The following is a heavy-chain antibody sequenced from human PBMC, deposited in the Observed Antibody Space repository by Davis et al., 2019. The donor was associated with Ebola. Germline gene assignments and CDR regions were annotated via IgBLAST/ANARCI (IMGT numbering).Heavy chain of an antibody. CDR3: AKDRVTIFGVVIISGMDV. J-gene: IGHJ6*02. D-gene: IGHD3-3*01. CDR1: VITFSSYA. V-gene: IGHV3-23*01. Sequence: GESLKISCTDSVITFSSYALSWVRQPPGKGLDWVSSISDSGSSTYYADSVKGRFTISRDNSKNTLFLQMNSLRAEDTAVYYCAKDRVTIFGVVIISGMDVWGQGTTVTVSS. CDR2: ISDSGSST.